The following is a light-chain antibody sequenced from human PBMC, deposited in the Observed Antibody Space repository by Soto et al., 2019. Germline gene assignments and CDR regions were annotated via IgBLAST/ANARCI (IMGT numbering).Light chain of an antibody. CDR2: KIS. CDR3: MQGTHWPIT. V-gene: IGKV2-30*01. J-gene: IGKJ5*01. Sequence: EVVMTQYPISLPVTLGQPASISCSSTRILVYADGNTYLQWFQQRPGQSPRRLIYKISNRDSGVPDRFSGSGSGTDFTLRISRVEAEDVGVYYCMQGTHWPITFGQGRLLEVK. CDR1: RILVYADGNTY.